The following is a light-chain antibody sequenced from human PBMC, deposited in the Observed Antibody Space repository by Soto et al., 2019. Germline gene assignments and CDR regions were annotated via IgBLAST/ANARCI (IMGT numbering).Light chain of an antibody. CDR3: QQFESSVT. Sequence: EIVLTQSPGSLSLSPGERATLSCRASQSVSSTFFAWYQQRPGQAPRLLMYGAPSRATGIPERFSGSGSGTDFTLTIIRLEPEDFGVYYCQQFESSVTFGQGTKVEIK. CDR2: GAP. V-gene: IGKV3-20*01. CDR1: QSVSSTF. J-gene: IGKJ1*01.